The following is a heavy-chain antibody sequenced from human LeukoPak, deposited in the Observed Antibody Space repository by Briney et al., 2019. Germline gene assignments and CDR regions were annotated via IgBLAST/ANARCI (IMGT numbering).Heavy chain of an antibody. CDR1: GGTFSSYA. CDR2: IIPIFGTA. J-gene: IGHJ4*02. V-gene: IGHV1-69*13. D-gene: IGHD2-15*01. Sequence: ASVKVSCKASGGTFSSYAISWVRQAPGQGPEWMGGIIPIFGTANYAQKFQGRVTITADESTSTAYMELSSLRSEDTAVYYCARERGYCSGGSCYSLDYWGQGTLVTVSS. CDR3: ARERGYCSGGSCYSLDY.